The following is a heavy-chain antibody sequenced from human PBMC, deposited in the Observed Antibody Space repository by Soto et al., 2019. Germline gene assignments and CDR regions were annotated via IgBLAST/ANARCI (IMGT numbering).Heavy chain of an antibody. D-gene: IGHD3-22*01. CDR3: ARRYYDSSGYHSGYYYCMDV. Sequence: GGSLRLSCAASGFTFNSYAMHWVRQAPGKGLEWVAIISYDGSIKYYADSVKGRFTISRDNSKNTLYLQMSSLRIEDTAVYYCARRYYDSSGYHSGYYYCMDVWGQGTTVTVSS. J-gene: IGHJ6*02. CDR1: GFTFNSYA. V-gene: IGHV3-30-3*01. CDR2: ISYDGSIK.